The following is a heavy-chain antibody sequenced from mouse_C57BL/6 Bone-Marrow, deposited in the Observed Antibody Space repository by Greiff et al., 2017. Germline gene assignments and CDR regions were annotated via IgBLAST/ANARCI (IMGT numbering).Heavy chain of an antibody. CDR2: ISYDGSN. CDR3: AREEFITTVVATDFDV. J-gene: IGHJ1*03. Sequence: EVKLMESGPGLVKPSQSLSLTCSVTGYSITSGYYWNWIRQFPGNKLEWMGYISYDGSNNYNPSLKNRISITRDTSKNQFFLKLNSVTTEDTATYYCAREEFITTVVATDFDVWGTGTTVTVSS. V-gene: IGHV3-6*01. CDR1: GYSITSGYY. D-gene: IGHD1-1*01.